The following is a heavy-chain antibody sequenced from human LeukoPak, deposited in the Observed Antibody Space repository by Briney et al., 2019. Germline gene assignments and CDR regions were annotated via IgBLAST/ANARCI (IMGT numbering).Heavy chain of an antibody. CDR2: ISWNSGSI. Sequence: GRSLRLSCAASGFTFDDYAMHWVRQAPGKGLEWVSGISWNSGSIGYADSVKGRFTISRDNAKNSLYLQMNSLRAEDTALYYCAKDSDGDFDAFDIWGQGTMVTVFS. CDR3: AKDSDGDFDAFDI. D-gene: IGHD4-17*01. V-gene: IGHV3-9*01. CDR1: GFTFDDYA. J-gene: IGHJ3*02.